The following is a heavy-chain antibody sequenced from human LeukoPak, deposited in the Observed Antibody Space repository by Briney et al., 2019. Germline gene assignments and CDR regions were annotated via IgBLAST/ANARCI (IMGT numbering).Heavy chain of an antibody. V-gene: IGHV3-7*03. D-gene: IGHD6-19*01. Sequence: GGSLRLSCAASGFTISTYWMSWVRQAPGKGLEWVANTNQEGSEKYYVDSVKGRFTISRDNSKNTLYLQMNSLRAEDTAVYYCAKVWRLIAVAGGFDYWGQGTLVTVSS. J-gene: IGHJ4*02. CDR2: TNQEGSEK. CDR1: GFTISTYW. CDR3: AKVWRLIAVAGGFDY.